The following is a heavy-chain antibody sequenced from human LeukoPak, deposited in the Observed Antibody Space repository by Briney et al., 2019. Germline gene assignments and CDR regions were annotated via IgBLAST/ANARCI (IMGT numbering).Heavy chain of an antibody. D-gene: IGHD1-26*01. Sequence: GASVKVSCKASGYTFITYGINWVRQAPGQGLEWMGWINPNSGGTNYAQKFQGRVTMTRDTSISTAYMELSSLRSDNTAVYYCARVSESGSLDYWGQGTLVTVSS. CDR2: INPNSGGT. CDR1: GYTFITYG. J-gene: IGHJ4*02. V-gene: IGHV1-2*02. CDR3: ARVSESGSLDY.